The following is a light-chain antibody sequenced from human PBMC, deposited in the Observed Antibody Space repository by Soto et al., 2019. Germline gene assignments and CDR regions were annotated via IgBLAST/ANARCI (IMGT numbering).Light chain of an antibody. CDR3: RSYTRSTTLVV. J-gene: IGLJ2*01. Sequence: QSALTQPASVSGSPGQSITISCTGTSSDVGAYNYVSWYQQHPGKAPKLMIYDVSNRPSGVSNRFSGSKSGNTASLTISGLQAEDEADYYCRSYTRSTTLVVFGGGTKLTVL. CDR1: SSDVGAYNY. CDR2: DVS. V-gene: IGLV2-14*01.